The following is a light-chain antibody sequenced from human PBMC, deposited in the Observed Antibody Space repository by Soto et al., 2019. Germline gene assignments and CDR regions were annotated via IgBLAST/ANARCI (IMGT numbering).Light chain of an antibody. V-gene: IGKV1-39*01. Sequence: DIQMTQAPSSLSASVGDRVTITCRASQSISSYLNWYQQKPGKAPKLLIYAASSLQSGVPSRFSGSGSGTDFTLTISSLQPEDVATYYCQQSYRTRLTFGGGTKVEIK. CDR2: AAS. CDR3: QQSYRTRLT. J-gene: IGKJ4*01. CDR1: QSISSY.